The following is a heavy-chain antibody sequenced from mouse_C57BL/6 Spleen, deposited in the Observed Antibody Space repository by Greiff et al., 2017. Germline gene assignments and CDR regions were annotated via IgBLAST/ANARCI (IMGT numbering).Heavy chain of an antibody. D-gene: IGHD1-1*01. CDR2: ISSGGDYI. J-gene: IGHJ1*03. V-gene: IGHV5-9-1*02. CDR3: TRDNGRSPHWYFDV. Sequence: VQLKESGAGLVKPGGSLKLSCAASGFTFSSYAMSWVRQTPEKRLEWVAYISSGGDYIYYADTVKGRFTISRDNARNTLYLQMSSLKSEDTAMYYCTRDNGRSPHWYFDVWGTGTTVTVSS. CDR1: GFTFSSYA.